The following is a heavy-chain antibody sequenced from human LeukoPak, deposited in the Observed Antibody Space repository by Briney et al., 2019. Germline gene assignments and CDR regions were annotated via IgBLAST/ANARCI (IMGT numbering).Heavy chain of an antibody. CDR1: GDSISRYY. D-gene: IGHD3-10*01. CDR2: IYYSGST. CDR3: ARGTMVRGVRGNYFDY. Sequence: SDTLSLTCTVSGDSISRYYWRWIPQPPGKGLEGIGYIYYSGSTNYNPSLKSRVTISVDTSKNQFSLKLNSVTAADTAVYYCARGTMVRGVRGNYFDYWGQGTLVTVSS. J-gene: IGHJ4*02. V-gene: IGHV4-59*07.